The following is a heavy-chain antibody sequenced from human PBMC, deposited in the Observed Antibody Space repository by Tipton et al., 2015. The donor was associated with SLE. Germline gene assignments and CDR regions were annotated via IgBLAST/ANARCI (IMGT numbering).Heavy chain of an antibody. CDR2: IYYSGST. CDR1: GGSISSHY. CDR3: ARPFLIAASWFDP. V-gene: IGHV4-59*08. D-gene: IGHD6-13*01. Sequence: TLSLTCTVSGGSISSHYWSWIRQPPGKGLEWIGYIYYSGSTNYSPAPKSRVTISVDTSKNQFSLKLSSVTAADTAVYYCARPFLIAASWFDPWGQGTLVTVSS. J-gene: IGHJ5*02.